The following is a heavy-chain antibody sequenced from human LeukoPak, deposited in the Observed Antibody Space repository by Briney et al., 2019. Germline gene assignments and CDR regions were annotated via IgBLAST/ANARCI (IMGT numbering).Heavy chain of an antibody. CDR2: INHSGST. CDR1: GGSFSGYY. J-gene: IGHJ6*02. CDR3: ARRGYCSSTSCSSYYYGMDV. D-gene: IGHD2-2*01. V-gene: IGHV4-34*01. Sequence: SETLSLTCAVYGGSFSGYYWSWIRQPPGKGLEWIGEINHSGSTNYNPFLKSRVTISVDTSKNQFSLKLSSVTAADTAVYYCARRGYCSSTSCSSYYYGMDVWGQGTTVTVSS.